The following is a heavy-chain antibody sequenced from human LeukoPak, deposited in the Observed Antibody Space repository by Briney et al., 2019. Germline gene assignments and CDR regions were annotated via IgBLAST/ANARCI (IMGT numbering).Heavy chain of an antibody. CDR3: AKGFDFWRGLYYFDH. J-gene: IGHJ4*02. D-gene: IGHD3-3*01. Sequence: PVGSLRLSCAASGITFTDHGRSWVRQAPGKGLEWISSISVSGGVTLYADSVKGRFVISRDNSRSRVYLEMNRLRAEDTAVYYCAKGFDFWRGLYYFDHWGQGTLVTVSS. CDR2: ISVSGGVT. CDR1: GITFTDHG. V-gene: IGHV3-23*01.